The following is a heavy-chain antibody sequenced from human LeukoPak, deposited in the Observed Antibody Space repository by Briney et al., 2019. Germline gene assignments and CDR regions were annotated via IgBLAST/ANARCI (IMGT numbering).Heavy chain of an antibody. D-gene: IGHD6-19*01. CDR1: GFTFSSYA. CDR2: ISGRGGST. V-gene: IGHV3-23*01. J-gene: IGHJ4*02. CDR3: AKALIAVRFFDY. Sequence: PGGSLRLSCAASGFTFSSYAMSWVRQAPGKGLEWVSAISGRGGSTYYADSVRGRFTISRDNSKNTLYLQMNSLRAEDTAVYYCAKALIAVRFFDYWGQGTLVTVSS.